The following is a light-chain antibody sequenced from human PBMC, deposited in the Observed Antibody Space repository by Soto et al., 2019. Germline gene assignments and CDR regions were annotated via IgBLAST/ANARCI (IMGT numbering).Light chain of an antibody. CDR3: YWTDDNNWV. J-gene: IGLJ3*02. CDR2: KDS. V-gene: IGLV3-27*01. CDR1: VLAKDH. Sequence: SYELTQSSSVSVSAGQTARITCSGDVLAKDHARWLQQKPGQAPVVLLYKDSERPPGIPERFSGSSSGSIVTLTISGAQIADEADYYCYWTDDNNWVFGGGTKLTVL.